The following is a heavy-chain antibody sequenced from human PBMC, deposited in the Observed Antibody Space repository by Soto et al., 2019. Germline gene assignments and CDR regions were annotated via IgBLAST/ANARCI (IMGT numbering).Heavy chain of an antibody. D-gene: IGHD2-2*01. J-gene: IGHJ6*02. Sequence: SVEVSCKXSGGTFSSYAISWVRQAPGQGLEWMGGIIPIFGTANYAQKFQGRVTITADESTSTAYMELSSLRSEDTAVYYCASNIVVVPAAWYGMDVWGQGTTVTVSS. CDR3: ASNIVVVPAAWYGMDV. V-gene: IGHV1-69*13. CDR1: GGTFSSYA. CDR2: IIPIFGTA.